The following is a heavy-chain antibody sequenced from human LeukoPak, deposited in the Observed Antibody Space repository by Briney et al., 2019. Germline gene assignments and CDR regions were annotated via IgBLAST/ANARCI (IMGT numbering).Heavy chain of an antibody. CDR3: ARSRFSFDY. CDR2: IKPDGSEK. Sequence: PGGSLRLSCVASGIDISYHYMGWVRQAPGKGLEWVAKIKPDGSEKDHVDSVKGRFTISRDNAKNSLYLQLNSLRAEDTAVYYCARSRFSFDYWGQGTLVTVSS. D-gene: IGHD3-10*01. J-gene: IGHJ4*02. CDR1: GIDISYHY. V-gene: IGHV3-7*01.